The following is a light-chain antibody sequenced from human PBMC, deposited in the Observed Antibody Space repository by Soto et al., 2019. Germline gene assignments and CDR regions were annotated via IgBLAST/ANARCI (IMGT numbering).Light chain of an antibody. Sequence: DIQMTQSPSSLSASVGDIVTVTCRASQSIGTSLNWYQQKAGKAPQLLIYDASVLETGVPSRFSGSGSGTEFTLAISGLQSDDFATYYCQQYNTYWTFGPGTKVDIK. V-gene: IGKV1-5*01. CDR3: QQYNTYWT. CDR1: QSIGTS. J-gene: IGKJ1*01. CDR2: DAS.